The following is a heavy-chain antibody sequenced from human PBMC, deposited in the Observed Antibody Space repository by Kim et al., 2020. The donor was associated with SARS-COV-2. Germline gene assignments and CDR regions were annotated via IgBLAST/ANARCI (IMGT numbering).Heavy chain of an antibody. D-gene: IGHD5-18*01. CDR3: ASHHVDTAMVTGYVDY. CDR1: GGSFSGYY. V-gene: IGHV4-34*01. CDR2: INHSGST. J-gene: IGHJ4*02. Sequence: SETLSLTCAVYGGSFSGYYWSWIRQPPGKGLEWIGEINHSGSTNYNPSLKSRVTISVDTSKNQFSLKLSSVTAADTAVYYCASHHVDTAMVTGYVDYWGQGTLVTVSS.